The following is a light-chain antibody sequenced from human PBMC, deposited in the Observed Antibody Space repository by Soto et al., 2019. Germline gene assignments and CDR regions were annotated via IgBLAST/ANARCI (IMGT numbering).Light chain of an antibody. Sequence: QSVLTQPPSVSAAPGQKVTISCSGSSYNIGNNYVSWYRQLPGTAPKLLIYDNNKRPSGIPDRFSGSKSGTSATLGITGLQTGDEADYYCGTWDSSLSALVFGAGTKLTVL. CDR2: DNN. CDR3: GTWDSSLSALV. V-gene: IGLV1-51*01. CDR1: SYNIGNNY. J-gene: IGLJ2*01.